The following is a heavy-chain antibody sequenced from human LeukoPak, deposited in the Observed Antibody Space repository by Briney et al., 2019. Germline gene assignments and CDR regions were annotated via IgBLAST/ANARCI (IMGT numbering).Heavy chain of an antibody. CDR2: ITSSSGYI. CDR3: ARGVSFRMVGTATDFDY. D-gene: IGHD2-21*02. J-gene: IGHJ4*02. V-gene: IGHV3-21*01. CDR1: GFTFSSFT. Sequence: SGGSLRLSCAASGFTFSSFTMNWVRQAPGRGLEWVSSITSSSGYIHYADSVKGRFTISRDNAKNSLYLQMSSLRAEDTAVYYCARGVSFRMVGTATDFDYWGQGTLVTVSS.